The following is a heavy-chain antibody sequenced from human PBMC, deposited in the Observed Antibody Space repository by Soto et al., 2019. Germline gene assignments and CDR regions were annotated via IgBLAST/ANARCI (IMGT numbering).Heavy chain of an antibody. J-gene: IGHJ6*02. CDR1: GGSFSGYY. CDR3: SRGHVKHFWSGYYFPESSPPPDDPFDYYYYGMDV. V-gene: IGHV4-34*01. Sequence: SETLSLTCAVYGGSFSGYYWSWIRQPPGKGLEWIGEINHSGSTNYNPSLKSRVTISVDTSKNQYSLKLSSVTAADTSVYYWSRGHVKHFWSGYYFPESSPPPDDPFDYYYYGMDVWGQGTTVTVSS. D-gene: IGHD3-3*02. CDR2: INHSGST.